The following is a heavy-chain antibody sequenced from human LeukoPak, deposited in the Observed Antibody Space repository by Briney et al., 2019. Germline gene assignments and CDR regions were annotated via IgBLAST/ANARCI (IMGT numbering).Heavy chain of an antibody. CDR2: IYTSGST. V-gene: IGHV4-61*02. Sequence: SETLSLTCTVSGGPISSGSYYWSWIRQPAGKGLEWIGRIYTSGSTNYNPSLKSRVTISVDTSKNQFSLKLSSVTAADTAVYYCARGGYSYGYYYYGMDVWGQGTTVTVSS. J-gene: IGHJ6*02. CDR3: ARGGYSYGYYYYGMDV. D-gene: IGHD5-18*01. CDR1: GGPISSGSYY.